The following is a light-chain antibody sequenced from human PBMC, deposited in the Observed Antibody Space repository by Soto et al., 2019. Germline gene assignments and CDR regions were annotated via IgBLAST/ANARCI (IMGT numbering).Light chain of an antibody. J-gene: IGKJ1*01. CDR2: GAS. Sequence: XXLSPGERATLSCRASQSVSSSYLAWYQQKPGQAPRLLIYGASSRATGIPDRFSGSGSGTDFTLTISRPEPEDFAVYYCQQYGSSPGTFGQGTKVEIK. CDR1: QSVSSSY. CDR3: QQYGSSPGT. V-gene: IGKV3-20*01.